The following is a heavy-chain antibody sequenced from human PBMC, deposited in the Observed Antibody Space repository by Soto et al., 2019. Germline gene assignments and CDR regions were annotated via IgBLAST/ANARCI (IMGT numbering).Heavy chain of an antibody. CDR1: GYTFTSYG. Sequence: QVQLVQSGAEVKKPGASVKVSCKASGYTFTSYGISWVRQAPGQGLEWMGWISAYNGNTNYAQKLQGRVTMTTDTSTSTAYMELRSLSSDDTAVYYCARVVDQGYCSSTCANWFDPWGQGTLVTVSS. J-gene: IGHJ5*02. V-gene: IGHV1-18*04. D-gene: IGHD2-2*01. CDR3: ARVVDQGYCSSTCANWFDP. CDR2: ISAYNGNT.